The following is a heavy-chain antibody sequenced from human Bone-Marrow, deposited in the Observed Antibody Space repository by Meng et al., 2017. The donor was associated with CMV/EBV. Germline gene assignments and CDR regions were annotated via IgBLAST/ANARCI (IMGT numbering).Heavy chain of an antibody. CDR3: AKVPSGLAGRPWWLGP. D-gene: IGHD6-6*01. Sequence: SETLSLTCTVSGDSISNYYWSWIRQPPGRGLEWIGYIYYSGRTNYSPSLESRVTISIDTSKNQFSLKLTSVTAADTAVYYCAKVPSGLAGRPWWLGPWGQGTLVTVSS. CDR1: GDSISNYY. J-gene: IGHJ5*02. CDR2: IYYSGRT. V-gene: IGHV4-59*01.